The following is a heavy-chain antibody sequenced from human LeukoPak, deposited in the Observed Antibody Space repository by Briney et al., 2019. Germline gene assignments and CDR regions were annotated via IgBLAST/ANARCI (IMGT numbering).Heavy chain of an antibody. CDR3: ARDPVIAAALNWFDP. D-gene: IGHD6-13*01. J-gene: IGHJ5*02. CDR1: GYTFTGYY. V-gene: IGHV1-2*02. Sequence: ASVKVSCKASGYTFTGYYMHWVRQAPGQGLEWMGWINPNSGGTNYAQKSQGRVTMTRDTSISTAYMELSRLRSDDTAVYYCARDPVIAAALNWFDPWGQGTLVTVSS. CDR2: INPNSGGT.